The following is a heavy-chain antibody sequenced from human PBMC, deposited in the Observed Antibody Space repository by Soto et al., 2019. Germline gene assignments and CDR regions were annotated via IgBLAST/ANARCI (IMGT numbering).Heavy chain of an antibody. CDR2: INPSGGST. J-gene: IGHJ4*02. CDR3: ARDLRGSPTELDY. V-gene: IGHV1-46*01. CDR1: GYTFTSYY. Sequence: QVQLVQSGAEVKKPGASVKVSCKASGYTFTSYYMHWVRQAPGQGLEWMGIINPSGGSTSYAQKFQSRVTRTRDTSTGTVYMELSSLRSEDTAVYYCARDLRGSPTELDYWGQGTLVTVSS. D-gene: IGHD2-15*01.